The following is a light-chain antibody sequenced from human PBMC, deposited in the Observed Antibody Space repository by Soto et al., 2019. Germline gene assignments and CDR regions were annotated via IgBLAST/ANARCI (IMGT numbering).Light chain of an antibody. CDR2: EDN. Sequence: NFMLTQPHSVSESPGKTVTISCTRSSGSIASIYVQWYQQRPGSAPTTVIYEDNQRPSGVPDRFSGSIDSSSNSASLTISGLKTEDEADYYCQSYDSSNHGVFGGGTKLTVL. CDR3: QSYDSSNHGV. J-gene: IGLJ3*02. V-gene: IGLV6-57*03. CDR1: SGSIASIY.